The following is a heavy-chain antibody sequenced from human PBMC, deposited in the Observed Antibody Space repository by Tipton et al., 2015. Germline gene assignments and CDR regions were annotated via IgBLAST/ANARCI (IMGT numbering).Heavy chain of an antibody. CDR1: GFTFSPYA. Sequence: LRLSCAVSGFTFSPYAMNWVRQAPGKGLEWIGYILYTVGTYYNPSLKSRVTISVDTSKDQFSLKLSSVTAADTAVYYCARGGGGYYSYGLDVWGQGTTVTVSS. CDR3: ARGGGGYYSYGLDV. J-gene: IGHJ6*02. V-gene: IGHV4-59*01. CDR2: ILYTVGT. D-gene: IGHD3-10*01.